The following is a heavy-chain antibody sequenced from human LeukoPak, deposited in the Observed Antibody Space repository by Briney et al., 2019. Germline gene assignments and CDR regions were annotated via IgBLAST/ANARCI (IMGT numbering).Heavy chain of an antibody. J-gene: IGHJ4*02. Sequence: SETLSLTCAVYGGSFSGYYWSWIRQPPGKGLEWIGEINHSGSTNYNPSLKSRVTISVDTSKNQFSLKLSSVTAADTAVYYCARGTQWELQYYFDYWGQGTLVTVSS. CDR1: GGSFSGYY. V-gene: IGHV4-34*01. CDR3: ARGTQWELQYYFDY. D-gene: IGHD1-26*01. CDR2: INHSGST.